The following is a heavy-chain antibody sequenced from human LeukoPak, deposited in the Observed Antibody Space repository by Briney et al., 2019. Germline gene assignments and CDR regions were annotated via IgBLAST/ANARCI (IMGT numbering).Heavy chain of an antibody. D-gene: IGHD3-3*01. J-gene: IGHJ4*02. CDR1: GYTFTGYY. CDR3: ARGYYYFWSGYQEGEFDY. V-gene: IGHV1-2*06. Sequence: ASVKVSCKASGYTFTGYYMHWVRQAPGQGLEWMGRINPNSGGTNYAQKFQGRVTMTRYTSISTAYMELSRLRSDVTAVYSCARGYYYFWSGYQEGEFDYWGQGTLVTVSS. CDR2: INPNSGGT.